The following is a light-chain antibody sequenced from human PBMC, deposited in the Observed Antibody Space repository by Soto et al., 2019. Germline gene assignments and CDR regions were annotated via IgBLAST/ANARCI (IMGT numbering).Light chain of an antibody. V-gene: IGKV1-39*01. CDR1: QGIRND. CDR3: QQNYSTPLA. CDR2: AAS. J-gene: IGKJ4*01. Sequence: IKMTQSPSSLSASVGDRVTITCRASQGIRNDLGWYQQKPGKAPKLLIYAASTLESGVPSRFSGSGSGTDFTLTISSLQLEDFATYYCQQNYSTPLAFGGGTKVDIK.